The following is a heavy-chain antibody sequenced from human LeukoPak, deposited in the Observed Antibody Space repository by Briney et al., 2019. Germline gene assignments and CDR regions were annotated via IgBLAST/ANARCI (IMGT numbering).Heavy chain of an antibody. CDR2: IYSGGST. Sequence: PGGSLRLSCAASGFNVSSNYMSWVRQAPGKGLEWVAVIYSGGSTYYADSVKGRLTISRDNSKNTLNLQMTSLRVEDTAVYYCARAVLRYSSSWHSYYYYYYMDVWGKGTTVTISS. D-gene: IGHD6-13*01. J-gene: IGHJ6*03. V-gene: IGHV3-53*01. CDR1: GFNVSSNY. CDR3: ARAVLRYSSSWHSYYYYYYMDV.